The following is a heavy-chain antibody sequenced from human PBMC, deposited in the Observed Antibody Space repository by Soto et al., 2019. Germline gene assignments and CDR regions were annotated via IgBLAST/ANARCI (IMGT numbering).Heavy chain of an antibody. J-gene: IGHJ4*02. CDR1: GGTFSSYT. V-gene: IGHV1-69*02. D-gene: IGHD4-17*01. Sequence: QVQLVQSGAEVKKPGSSVKVSCKASGGTFSSYTISWVRQAPGQGLEWMGRIIPILGITNYAQKIQGRVTITAEKSTSTPYMELSSLRXXXXAVYYCASPNPLRGSGFLFYYWGQGTLVTVSS. CDR3: ASPNPLRGSGFLFYY. CDR2: IIPILGIT.